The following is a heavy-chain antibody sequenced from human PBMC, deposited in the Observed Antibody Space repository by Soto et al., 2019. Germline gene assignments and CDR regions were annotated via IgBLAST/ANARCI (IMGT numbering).Heavy chain of an antibody. V-gene: IGHV4-34*01. J-gene: IGHJ6*02. CDR1: GGSFSGYY. D-gene: IGHD3-3*01. Sequence: KTSETLSLTCAVYGGSFSGYYWSWIRQPTGKGLEWIGEINHSGSTNYNPSLKSRVTISVDTTKNQFSLKLSSVTAADTAVYYCARDNYDFWSGAYYYYYYGMDGWGQGTTVTVSS. CDR3: ARDNYDFWSGAYYYYYYGMDG. CDR2: INHSGST.